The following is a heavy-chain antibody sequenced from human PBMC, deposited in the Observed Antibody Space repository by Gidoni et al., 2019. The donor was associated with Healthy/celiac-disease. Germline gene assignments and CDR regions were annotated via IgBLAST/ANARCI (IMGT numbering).Heavy chain of an antibody. CDR2: IIPIFGTA. CDR3: ARTANHYDILTGYLGDYGMDV. J-gene: IGHJ6*02. CDR1: GGTFSSYA. Sequence: QVQLVQSGAEVKKPGSSVKVSCKASGGTFSSYAISWGRQAPGQGLEWMGGIIPIFGTANYAQKFQGRVTITADESTSTAYMELSSLRSEDTAVYYCARTANHYDILTGYLGDYGMDVWGQGTTVTVSS. D-gene: IGHD3-9*01. V-gene: IGHV1-69*01.